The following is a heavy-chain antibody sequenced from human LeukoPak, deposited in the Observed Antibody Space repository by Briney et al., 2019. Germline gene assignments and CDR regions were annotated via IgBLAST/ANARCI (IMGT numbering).Heavy chain of an antibody. J-gene: IGHJ4*02. Sequence: PSETLSLTCTVSGGPISSYCWSWIRQPPRKGLEWIGYIYYSGSTNYNPSLKSRVTISVDTSKNQFSLKLSSVTAADTAVYYCARGTYGSGSYLPSYYFDYWGQGTLVTVSS. CDR3: ARGTYGSGSYLPSYYFDY. CDR1: GGPISSYC. CDR2: IYYSGST. V-gene: IGHV4-59*01. D-gene: IGHD3-10*01.